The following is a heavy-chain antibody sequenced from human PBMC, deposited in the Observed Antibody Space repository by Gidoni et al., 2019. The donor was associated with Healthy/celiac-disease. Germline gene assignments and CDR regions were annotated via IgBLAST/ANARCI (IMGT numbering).Heavy chain of an antibody. CDR2: ISSSSSTI. D-gene: IGHD3-3*01. J-gene: IGHJ6*02. CDR1: GFTFSSYS. CDR3: ARDVGYDFWSGFQIPHGMDV. Sequence: EVQLVESGGGLVQPGGSLRLSCAASGFTFSSYSMNWVRQAPGKGLEWVSYISSSSSTIYYADSVKGRFTISRDNAKNSLYLQMNSLRDEDTAVYYCARDVGYDFWSGFQIPHGMDVWGQGTTVTVSS. V-gene: IGHV3-48*02.